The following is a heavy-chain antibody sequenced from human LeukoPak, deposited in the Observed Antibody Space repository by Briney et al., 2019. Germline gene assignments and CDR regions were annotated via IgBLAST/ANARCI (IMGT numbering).Heavy chain of an antibody. V-gene: IGHV4-4*02. D-gene: IGHD3-22*01. CDR3: ARDFGYDSSGYHYFDY. J-gene: IGHJ4*02. CDR1: GGSISSSNW. Sequence: SETLSLTCAVSGGSISSSNWWSWVRQPPGKGLEWIGEIYHSGSTNYNPSLKSRVTISVDKSKNQFSLKLSSVTAADTAVYYCARDFGYDSSGYHYFDYWGQGTLVTVSS. CDR2: IYHSGST.